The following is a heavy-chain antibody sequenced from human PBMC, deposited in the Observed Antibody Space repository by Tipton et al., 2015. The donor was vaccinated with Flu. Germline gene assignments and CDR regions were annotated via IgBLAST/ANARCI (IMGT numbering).Heavy chain of an antibody. V-gene: IGHV3-48*03. J-gene: IGHJ4*02. CDR3: ARDASSSGWYSS. D-gene: IGHD6-19*01. CDR2: ISKSGSTI. Sequence: SLRLSCTASGFTFSNYEMNWVRQAPGKGLEWVSYISKSGSTIYYADSVKGRFTISRDNAKNSVDLQMNSLRVEDTAVYYCARDASSSGWYSSWGQGSLVTVSS. CDR1: GFTFSNYE.